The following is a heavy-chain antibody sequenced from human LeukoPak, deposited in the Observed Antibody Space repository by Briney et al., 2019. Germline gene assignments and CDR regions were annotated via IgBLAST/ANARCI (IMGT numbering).Heavy chain of an antibody. CDR2: IYYSGST. D-gene: IGHD3-10*01. V-gene: IGHV4-59*01. J-gene: IGHJ6*03. Sequence: PSETLSLTCTVSGGSISSYYWSWIRQPPGKGLEWIGYIYYSGSTNYNPSLKSRVTISVDTSKNQFSLKLSSVTAADTAVYYCARVLHRGSYYYYYYYYMDVWGKGTTVTVSS. CDR3: ARVLHRGSYYYYYYYYMDV. CDR1: GGSISSYY.